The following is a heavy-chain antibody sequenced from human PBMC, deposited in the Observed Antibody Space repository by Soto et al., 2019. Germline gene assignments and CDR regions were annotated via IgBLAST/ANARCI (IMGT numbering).Heavy chain of an antibody. J-gene: IGHJ4*02. CDR1: GFTFSSYG. CDR3: ASVYCTNGVCPFDY. Sequence: PGGSLRLCCAASGFTFSSYGMHWVRQAPGKGLEWVAVICCDGSNIYYADSVKGRFTISRDNAKNTLYLQMNSLRAEDTAVYYCASVYCTNGVCPFDYWAQGTLVTVSS. D-gene: IGHD2-8*01. V-gene: IGHV3-33*08. CDR2: ICCDGSNI.